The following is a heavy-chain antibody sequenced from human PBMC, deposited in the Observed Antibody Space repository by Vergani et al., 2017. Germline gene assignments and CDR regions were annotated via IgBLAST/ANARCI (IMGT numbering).Heavy chain of an antibody. CDR2: IRFDGSNK. CDR1: GLTFSTCG. J-gene: IGHJ6*01. CDR3: AKDRPTSMFRGAYGMDV. Sequence: QVQLVESGGGVVQPGGSLRLSCAASGLTFSTCGMHWVRQAPGKGLEWVAFIRFDGSNKYYGDSVNGRCIISRDNSKNTVDLRMNSVRTDDTAIYYCAKDRPTSMFRGAYGMDVWGQWTTVTVSS. D-gene: IGHD3-10*01. V-gene: IGHV3-30*02.